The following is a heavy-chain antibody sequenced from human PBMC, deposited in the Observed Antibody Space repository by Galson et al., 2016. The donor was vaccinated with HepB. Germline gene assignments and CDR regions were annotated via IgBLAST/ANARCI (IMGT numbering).Heavy chain of an antibody. CDR1: GYTFTSYW. J-gene: IGHJ4*02. Sequence: QSGAEVKKPGESLRISCKGSGYTFTSYWISWVRQMPGKGLEWMGNIDPSDSYTNYSPSFQGHVTISADKSINTAYLQWSNLKASDTAMYYCAKSSDDVFTGFDYWGQGTLVTVSS. V-gene: IGHV5-10-1*01. CDR2: IDPSDSYT. CDR3: AKSSDDVFTGFDY. D-gene: IGHD3-9*01.